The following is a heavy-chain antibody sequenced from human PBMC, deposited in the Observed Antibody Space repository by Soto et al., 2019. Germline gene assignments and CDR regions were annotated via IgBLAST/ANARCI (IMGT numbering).Heavy chain of an antibody. CDR3: ERDQNYDFWSGFHGMDV. D-gene: IGHD3-3*01. CDR2: IYTSGST. J-gene: IGHJ6*02. V-gene: IGHV4-4*07. Sequence: PSETLSLTCTVSGGSISSYYWSWIRQPAGKGLEWIGRIYTSGSTNYNPSLKSRVTMSVDTSKNQFSLKLSSVTAADTAVYYCERDQNYDFWSGFHGMDVWGQGTTVTVSS. CDR1: GGSISSYY.